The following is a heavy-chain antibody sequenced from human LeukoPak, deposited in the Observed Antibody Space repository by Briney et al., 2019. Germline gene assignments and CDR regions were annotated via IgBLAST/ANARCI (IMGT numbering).Heavy chain of an antibody. CDR2: IYYSGST. D-gene: IGHD3-3*01. CDR1: GGSISSSSYY. CDR3: ARRSGDFWSGYANWFDP. V-gene: IGHV4-39*01. J-gene: IGHJ5*02. Sequence: PSETLSLTCTVSGGSISSSSYYWGWVRQPPGKGLEWIGSIYYSGSTYYNPSLKSRVTISVDTSKNQFSLKLSSVAAADTAVYYCARRSGDFWSGYANWFDPWGQGTLVTVSS.